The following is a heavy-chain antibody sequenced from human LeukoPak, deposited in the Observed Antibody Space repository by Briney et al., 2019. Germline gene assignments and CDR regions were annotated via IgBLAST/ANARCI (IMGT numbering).Heavy chain of an antibody. Sequence: PPQTLSLTCTVSGGSLSRDGYYWSWLRQHPGKGLEWIGYIYYSGSTYYNPSLKSQVTLSIDTSKKQFFLKLSSVTAADTAVDYYSRSMIVVVITDFGAFDIWGQGTMVTVSS. J-gene: IGHJ3*02. CDR1: GGSLSRDGYY. V-gene: IGHV4-31*01. CDR2: IYYSGST. D-gene: IGHD3-22*01. CDR3: SRSMIVVVITDFGAFDI.